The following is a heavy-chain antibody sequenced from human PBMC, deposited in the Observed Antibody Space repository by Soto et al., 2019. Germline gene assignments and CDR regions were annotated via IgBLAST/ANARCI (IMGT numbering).Heavy chain of an antibody. CDR1: GGSFSGYY. CDR3: ARGPLRSWFDL. CDR2: INRSGST. Sequence: QVQLQQWGAGLLKASETLSLTCAVYGGSFSGYYWNWIRQPPGKGLEWIGEINRSGSTKYNPSLKSRVTVSIDTSKNQFSLKLSSVTAADTAVYYCARGPLRSWFDLWGQGILVTVSS. D-gene: IGHD3-16*01. J-gene: IGHJ5*02. V-gene: IGHV4-34*01.